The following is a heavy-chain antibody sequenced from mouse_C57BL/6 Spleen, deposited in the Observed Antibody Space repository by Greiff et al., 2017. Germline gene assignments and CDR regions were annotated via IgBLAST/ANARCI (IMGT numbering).Heavy chain of an antibody. D-gene: IGHD1-1*01. J-gene: IGHJ1*03. CDR1: GYTFTSYW. V-gene: IGHV1-52*01. CDR3: ARSYYYGISLPYWYFDV. Sequence: QVQLQQPGAELVRPGSSVKLSCKASGYTFTSYWMHWVKQRPIQGLEWIGNIDPSDSETHYNQKFKDKATLTVDKYSSTAYMQLSRLQSEDSAVYYRARSYYYGISLPYWYFDVWGTGTTVTVSS. CDR2: IDPSDSET.